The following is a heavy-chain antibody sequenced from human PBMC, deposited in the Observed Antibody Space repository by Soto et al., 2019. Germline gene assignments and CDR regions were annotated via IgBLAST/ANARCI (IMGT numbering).Heavy chain of an antibody. V-gene: IGHV3-23*01. Sequence: PGGSLRLSCAGSGFTFRSSAISWVRQAPGKGLEWVSAISGSGGSTDYEDSVKGRFTISRDNSKKTVYLQMNRLRVEDTAVYYCAKDLGIYGVVRFDYWGQGTPVTVSS. J-gene: IGHJ4*02. CDR1: GFTFRSSA. CDR3: AKDLGIYGVVRFDY. D-gene: IGHD3-3*01. CDR2: ISGSGGST.